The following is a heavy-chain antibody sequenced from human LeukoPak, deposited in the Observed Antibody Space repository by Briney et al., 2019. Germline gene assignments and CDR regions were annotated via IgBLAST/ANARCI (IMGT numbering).Heavy chain of an antibody. CDR3: ARQRRIVVVTAIRWFDP. Sequence: PSQTLSLTCTVSGGSISSSSYYWGWIRQPPGKGLEWIGSIYYSGSTYYNPSLKSRVTISVDTSKNQFSLKLSSVTAADTAVYYCARQRRIVVVTAIRWFDPWGQGTLVTVSS. D-gene: IGHD2-21*02. J-gene: IGHJ5*02. CDR2: IYYSGST. V-gene: IGHV4-39*01. CDR1: GGSISSSSYY.